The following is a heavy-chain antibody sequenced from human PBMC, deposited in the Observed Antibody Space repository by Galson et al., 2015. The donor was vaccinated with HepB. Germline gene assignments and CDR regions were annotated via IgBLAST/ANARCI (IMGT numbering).Heavy chain of an antibody. V-gene: IGHV4-4*02. CDR2: VFHKGST. D-gene: IGHD4-17*01. CDR1: GGSISSNW. CDR3: ARGYGDYGEIFDY. Sequence: ETLSLTCAVSGGSISSNWWSWVRQPPGQGLEWIGEVFHKGSTNYNPSLRSRVTMSVDKSKNHLSLKLTSVTAADTAVYYCARGYGDYGEIFDYWGQGVLVTVSS. J-gene: IGHJ4*01.